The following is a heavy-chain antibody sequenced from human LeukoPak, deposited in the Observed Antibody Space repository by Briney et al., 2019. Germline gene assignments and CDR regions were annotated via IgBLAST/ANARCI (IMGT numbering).Heavy chain of an antibody. V-gene: IGHV1-18*04. CDR1: GYTFTNSV. CDR3: AREHIFERSRVDY. CDR2: ISAYNGNT. Sequence: ASVKVSCKASGYTFTNSVINWVRQAPGQGLEWVGWISAYNGNTNYTQKFQGRLTITMDTSTSTAYMELRSLRSDDTAVYFCAREHIFERSRVDYWGQGTLVTVSP. D-gene: IGHD2-21*01. J-gene: IGHJ4*02.